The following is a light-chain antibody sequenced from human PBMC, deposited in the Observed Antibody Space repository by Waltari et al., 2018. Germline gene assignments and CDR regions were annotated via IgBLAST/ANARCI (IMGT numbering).Light chain of an antibody. V-gene: IGKV3-15*01. CDR1: QTIGPS. CDR2: HAS. Sequence: TVVTQSPATLSVSPGERASLSCRTSQTIGPSLAWYQQKPGQAPRLLNYHASTRATDIPARFSGSGSESEFTLTISSLQSEDVAVYYCQQYNNWPPGTFGQGTRVEI. J-gene: IGKJ1*01. CDR3: QQYNNWPPGT.